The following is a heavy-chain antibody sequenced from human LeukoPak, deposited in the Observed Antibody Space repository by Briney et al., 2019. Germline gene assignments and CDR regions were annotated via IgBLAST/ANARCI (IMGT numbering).Heavy chain of an antibody. D-gene: IGHD5-18*01. CDR1: GFTFSSYW. CDR3: ARDAGYSYGYGFDY. Sequence: GGSLRLSCAASGFTFSSYWMSWVRQAPGKGLEGVANIKQDGSEKYYVDSVKGRFTISRDNVKNSLYLQMNSLRAEDTAVYYCARDAGYSYGYGFDYWGQGTLVTVSS. J-gene: IGHJ4*02. CDR2: IKQDGSEK. V-gene: IGHV3-7*01.